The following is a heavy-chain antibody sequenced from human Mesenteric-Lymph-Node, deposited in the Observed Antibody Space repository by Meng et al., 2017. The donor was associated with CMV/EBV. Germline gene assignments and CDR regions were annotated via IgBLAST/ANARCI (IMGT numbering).Heavy chain of an antibody. CDR1: GGSISRSSYY. V-gene: IGHV4-39*07. CDR2: INHSGTT. CDR3: ARAGSYYYDSSGYYSY. Sequence: GSLRLSCTVSGGSISRSSYYWGWIRQPPGKGLEWIGEINHSGTTNYNPSHKSRVTLSVDTSKNQVSLKLNSVTAADTAVYYCARAGSYYYDSSGYYSYWGQGTLVTVSS. D-gene: IGHD3-22*01. J-gene: IGHJ4*02.